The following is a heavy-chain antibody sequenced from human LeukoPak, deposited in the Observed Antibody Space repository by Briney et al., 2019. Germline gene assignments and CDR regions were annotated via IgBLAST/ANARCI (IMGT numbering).Heavy chain of an antibody. V-gene: IGHV3-33*06. CDR2: IWYDGSNK. Sequence: YGXQWXXXAPGKGVEWXAVIWYDGSNKYYADYVKGGFTIYRDNCKKTLYLKMNRLGAGDTAVYYCAKTLHYNCNDLDYWGQGTLVTVSS. D-gene: IGHD1-20*01. J-gene: IGHJ4*02. CDR3: AKTLHYNCNDLDY. CDR1: YG.